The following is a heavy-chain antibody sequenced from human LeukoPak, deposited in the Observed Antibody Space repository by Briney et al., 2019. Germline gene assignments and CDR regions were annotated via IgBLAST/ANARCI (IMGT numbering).Heavy chain of an antibody. J-gene: IGHJ6*02. D-gene: IGHD4-11*01. Sequence: SETLSLTCAVYGGSFSGYYWRWIRQPPGKGLEWIGYIYYSGSTNYNPSLKSRVTISVDTSKNQFSLKLSSVTAADTAVYYCARLQTSYYYYGMDVWGQGTTVTVSS. V-gene: IGHV4-59*08. CDR3: ARLQTSYYYYGMDV. CDR2: IYYSGST. CDR1: GGSFSGYY.